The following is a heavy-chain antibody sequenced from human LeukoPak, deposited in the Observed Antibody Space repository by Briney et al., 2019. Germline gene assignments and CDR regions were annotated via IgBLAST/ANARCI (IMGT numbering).Heavy chain of an antibody. D-gene: IGHD3-22*01. CDR2: ISYDGGNK. V-gene: IGHV3-30*04. Sequence: PGGSLRLSCAASGFTFSSYAMHWVRQAPGKGLEWVAVISYDGGNKYYADSVKCRFTISRDNSKNTLYLQMNSLRAEDMSVYYCARERRITMMVVVDTFDYWGQGTLVTVSS. J-gene: IGHJ4*02. CDR1: GFTFSSYA. CDR3: ARERRITMMVVVDTFDY.